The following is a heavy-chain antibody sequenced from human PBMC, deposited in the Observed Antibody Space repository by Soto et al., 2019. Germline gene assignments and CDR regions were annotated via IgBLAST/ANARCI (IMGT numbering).Heavy chain of an antibody. CDR3: ARMYYYDSSGYYARDY. V-gene: IGHV4-30-4*01. J-gene: IGHJ4*02. CDR2: IYYSGST. D-gene: IGHD3-22*01. CDR1: GGSISSGDYY. Sequence: SETLSLTCTVSGGSISSGDYYWSWIRQPPGKGLEWIGYIYYSGSTYYNPSLKSRVTISVDTSKNQFSLKLSSVTAADTAVYYCARMYYYDSSGYYARDYWGQGTLVTVSS.